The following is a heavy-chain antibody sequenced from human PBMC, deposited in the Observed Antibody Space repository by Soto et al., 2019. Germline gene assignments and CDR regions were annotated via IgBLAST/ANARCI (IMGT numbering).Heavy chain of an antibody. V-gene: IGHV3-64*01. CDR3: ASSPSGMWFLDY. D-gene: IGHD2-21*01. J-gene: IGHJ4*02. CDR2: ISSNGGST. CDR1: GFTFSSYA. Sequence: GSLRLSCAASGFTFSSYAMHWVRQAPGKGLEYVSAISSNGGSTYHANSVKGRFTISRDNSKNTLYLQMGSLRAEDMAVYYCASSPSGMWFLDYWGQGTLVTVSS.